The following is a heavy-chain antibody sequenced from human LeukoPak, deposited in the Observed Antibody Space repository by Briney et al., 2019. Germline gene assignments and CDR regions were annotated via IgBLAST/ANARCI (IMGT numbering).Heavy chain of an antibody. J-gene: IGHJ4*02. CDR1: GFTFSNYA. CDR3: ARDLNYDSAY. Sequence: PGGSLRLSCAASGFTFSNYAMTWVRQAPGKGLEWVSSISSTVINTYNADSVKGRFTISRDNSKNTVYLQMNSLRAEDTAVYYCARDLNYDSAYWGQGTLVTVSS. CDR2: ISSTVINT. D-gene: IGHD3-22*01. V-gene: IGHV3-23*01.